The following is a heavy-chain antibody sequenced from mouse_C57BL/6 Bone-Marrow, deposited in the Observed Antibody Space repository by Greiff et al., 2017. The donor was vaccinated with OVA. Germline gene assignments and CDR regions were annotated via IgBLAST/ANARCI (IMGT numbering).Heavy chain of an antibody. J-gene: IGHJ1*03. CDR3: ARYIGNLFFDV. D-gene: IGHD1-1*01. CDR1: GFTFTDYY. Sequence: EVKLMESGGGLVQPGGSLSLSCAASGFTFTDYYMSWVRQPPGQALEWLGFIRNKANGYTTEYSAYVKGRFTISRDYSQSILDLQMNALRAEDSATYYCARYIGNLFFDVWGTGTTVTVSS. V-gene: IGHV7-3*01. CDR2: IRNKANGYTT.